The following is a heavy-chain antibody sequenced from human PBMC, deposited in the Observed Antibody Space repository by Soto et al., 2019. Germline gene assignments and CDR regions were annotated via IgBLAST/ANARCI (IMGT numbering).Heavy chain of an antibody. Sequence: GGSLRLSCAASGFTFSSYGMHWVRQAPGKGLEWVAVIWYDGSNKYYADSVKGRFTISRDNSKNTLYLQMNSLRAEDTAVYYCARSRSGYSHGGTYYYYGMDVWGQGTTVTVSS. CDR2: IWYDGSNK. V-gene: IGHV3-33*01. CDR1: GFTFSSYG. D-gene: IGHD5-18*01. J-gene: IGHJ6*02. CDR3: ARSRSGYSHGGTYYYYGMDV.